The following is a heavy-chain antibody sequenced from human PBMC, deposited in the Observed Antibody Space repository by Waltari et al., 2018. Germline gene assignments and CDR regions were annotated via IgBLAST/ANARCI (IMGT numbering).Heavy chain of an antibody. CDR3: ARGTPYGDYERT. J-gene: IGHJ4*02. V-gene: IGHV1-69*05. Sequence: QVQLVQSGAEVKKPGSPVKSPCKASGRTLSSYAITWVRQAPGQGIEWMGGSIPIYATANYAQKVQGRVTMTTDESTSTAYMELSSLRSEDTAVYYCARGTPYGDYERTWGQGTLVTVAS. D-gene: IGHD4-17*01. CDR1: GRTLSSYA. CDR2: SIPIYATA.